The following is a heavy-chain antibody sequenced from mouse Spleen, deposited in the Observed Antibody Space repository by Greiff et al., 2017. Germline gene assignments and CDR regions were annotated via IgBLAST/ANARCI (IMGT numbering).Heavy chain of an antibody. CDR2: IRNKANNHAT. CDR1: GFTFSDAW. Sequence: DVKLVESGGGLVQPGGSMKLSCAASGFTFSDAWMDWVRQSPEKGLEWVAEIRNKANNHATYYAESVKGRFTISRDDSKSSVYLQMNSLRAEDTGIYYCTLTGTRYYAMDYWGQGTSVTVSS. J-gene: IGHJ4*01. CDR3: TLTGTRYYAMDY. D-gene: IGHD4-1*01. V-gene: IGHV6-6*01.